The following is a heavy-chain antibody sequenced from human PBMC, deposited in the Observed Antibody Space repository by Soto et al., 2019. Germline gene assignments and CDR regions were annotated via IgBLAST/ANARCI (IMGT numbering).Heavy chain of an antibody. CDR2: IWYDGSNK. J-gene: IGHJ6*02. CDR3: ARDDVSCSSGSQNGMDV. D-gene: IGHD6-19*01. CDR1: GFTFSSYG. Sequence: QVQLVESGGGVVQPGRSLRLSCAASGFTFSSYGMHWVRQAPGKGLEWVAVIWYDGSNKYYADSVKGRFTISRDNSKNALYLQMNSLRAEDTAVYYCARDDVSCSSGSQNGMDVWGQGTTVTVSS. V-gene: IGHV3-33*01.